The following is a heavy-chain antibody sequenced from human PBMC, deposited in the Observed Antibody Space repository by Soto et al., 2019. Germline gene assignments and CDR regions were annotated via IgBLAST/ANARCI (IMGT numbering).Heavy chain of an antibody. Sequence: QVQLVESGGGVVQPGRSLRLSCAASGFTFSSYGMHWVRQAPGKGLEWVAVISYDGSNKYYADSVKGRFTISRDNSKNTLYLQMNSLRAEDTAVYYCAKEGYSYGWAINSGSDIDAFDIWGQGTMVTVSS. V-gene: IGHV3-30*18. J-gene: IGHJ3*02. CDR3: AKEGYSYGWAINSGSDIDAFDI. D-gene: IGHD5-18*01. CDR1: GFTFSSYG. CDR2: ISYDGSNK.